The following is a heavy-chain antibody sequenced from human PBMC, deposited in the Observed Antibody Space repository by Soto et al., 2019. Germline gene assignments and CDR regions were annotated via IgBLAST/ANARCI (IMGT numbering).Heavy chain of an antibody. D-gene: IGHD1-26*01. V-gene: IGHV3-30-3*01. CDR1: LFTFSSXA. CDR2: ISYDGSNK. J-gene: IGHJ6*02. Sequence: LXGXWAASLFTFSSXAMHWGPQAAGKGLEWVAVISYDGSNKYYADSVKGRFTISRDNSKNTLYLQMNSLRAEDTAVSYCAREMGRWELNYGMDVWGQGTTVTVSS. CDR3: AREMGRWELNYGMDV.